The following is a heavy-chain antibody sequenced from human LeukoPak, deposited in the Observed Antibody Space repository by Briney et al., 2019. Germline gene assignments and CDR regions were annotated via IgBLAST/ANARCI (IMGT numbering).Heavy chain of an antibody. J-gene: IGHJ4*02. Sequence: PGGSLRLSCAASGFTFSSYAMHWVRQAPGKGLEWVAVISYDGSNKYYADSVKGRFTISRDNSKNTLYLQMNSLRAENTAVYYCARDDTGGEYYDSILDYWGQGTLVTVSS. CDR3: ARDDTGGEYYDSILDY. D-gene: IGHD3-22*01. CDR1: GFTFSSYA. CDR2: ISYDGSNK. V-gene: IGHV3-30-3*01.